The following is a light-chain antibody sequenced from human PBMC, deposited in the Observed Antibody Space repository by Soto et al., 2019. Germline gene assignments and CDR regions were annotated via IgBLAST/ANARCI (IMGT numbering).Light chain of an antibody. CDR3: QTWGTGIVV. V-gene: IGLV4-69*01. CDR2: LNSDGSH. J-gene: IGLJ2*01. Sequence: QPVLTQSPSASASLGASVKLTCTLSSGHCNYAIAWHQQQPEKGPRYLMKLNSDGSHSKGDGIPDRFSGSSSGAERYLTISSLQSEDEADYYCQTWGTGIVVFGGGTKVTVL. CDR1: SGHCNYA.